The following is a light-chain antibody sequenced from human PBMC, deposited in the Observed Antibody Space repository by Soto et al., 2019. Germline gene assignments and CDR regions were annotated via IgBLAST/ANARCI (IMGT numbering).Light chain of an antibody. CDR1: SSNIGSNT. V-gene: IGLV1-44*01. CDR2: SNN. Sequence: VLTQPPSASGTPGQRVTISCSGSSSNIGSNTVNWYQQLPGTAPKLLIYSNNQRPSGVPDRFSGSKSGTSASLAISGLQSEDEADYYCAAWDDSLNGWVFGGGTKLTVL. CDR3: AAWDDSLNGWV. J-gene: IGLJ3*02.